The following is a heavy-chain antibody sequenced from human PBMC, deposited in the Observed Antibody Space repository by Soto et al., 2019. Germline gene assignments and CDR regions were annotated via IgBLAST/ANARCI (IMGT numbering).Heavy chain of an antibody. J-gene: IGHJ4*02. D-gene: IGHD2-15*01. CDR2: ISYDGSNK. CDR3: AKDRGARRYCSGGSCYPYFDY. V-gene: IGHV3-30*18. Sequence: GGSLRLSCAASGFTFSSYGMQWVRQAPGKGLEWVAVISYDGSNKYYADSVKGRFTISRDNSKNTLYLQMNSLRAEDTAVYYCAKDRGARRYCSGGSCYPYFDYWGQGTLVTVSS. CDR1: GFTFSSYG.